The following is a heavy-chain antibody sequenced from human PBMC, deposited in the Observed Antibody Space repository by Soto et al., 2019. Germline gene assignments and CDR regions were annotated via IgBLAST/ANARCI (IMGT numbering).Heavy chain of an antibody. CDR3: ARGIGYCSSINCYSSRRLRFDS. D-gene: IGHD2-2*01. CDR1: GGSFSGYY. V-gene: IGHV4-34*01. Sequence: SETLSLTCAVYGGSFSGYYWTWIRQSPDKGLEWIGEVNHSGTTYYNPSLKTRVTISVHTPKNQFSLKMSSVTAADTAVYYCARGIGYCSSINCYSSRRLRFDSWGQGTLVTVSS. J-gene: IGHJ4*02. CDR2: VNHSGTT.